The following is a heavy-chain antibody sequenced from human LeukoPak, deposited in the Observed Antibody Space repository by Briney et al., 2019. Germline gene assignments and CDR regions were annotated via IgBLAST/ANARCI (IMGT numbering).Heavy chain of an antibody. D-gene: IGHD5-12*01. Sequence: GGSLRLSCAASGFTFSHYWMTWVRQAPGKGLEWVAHINQDGSKKHYMDSVKARFTISRDNAKNSLSLQMNSLRAEDTAVYYCVRDGGVSGYDLLDYWGQGTLVTVSS. CDR2: INQDGSKK. CDR1: GFTFSHYW. J-gene: IGHJ4*02. CDR3: VRDGGVSGYDLLDY. V-gene: IGHV3-7*01.